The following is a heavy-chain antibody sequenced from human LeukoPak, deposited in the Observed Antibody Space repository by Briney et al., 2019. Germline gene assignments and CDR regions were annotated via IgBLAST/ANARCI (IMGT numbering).Heavy chain of an antibody. J-gene: IGHJ6*04. CDR2: ISAYNGNT. V-gene: IGHV1-18*01. CDR3: ARGGGTLGYCSSTSCYMDV. Sequence: KPGASVKVSCTASGYTFTSYGISWVRQAPGQGLEWMGWISAYNGNTNYAQKLQGRVTMTTDTSTSTAYMELRSLRSDDTAVYYCARGGGTLGYCSSTSCYMDVWGKGTTVTVSS. D-gene: IGHD2-2*01. CDR1: GYTFTSYG.